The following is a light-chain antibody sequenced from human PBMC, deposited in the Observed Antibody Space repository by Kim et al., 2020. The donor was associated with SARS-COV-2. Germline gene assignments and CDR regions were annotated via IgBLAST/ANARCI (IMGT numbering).Light chain of an antibody. J-gene: IGKJ1*01. V-gene: IGKV1-27*01. CDR3: QKYNSAPWT. CDR2: AAS. CDR1: QDITNS. Sequence: VSVGDRVTITCRESQDITNSLDWYQQKPGKVPQLLIYAASALQSGVPSRFSGSGSGTDFTLTISSLQPEDVATYYCQKYNSAPWTFGQGTKVDIK.